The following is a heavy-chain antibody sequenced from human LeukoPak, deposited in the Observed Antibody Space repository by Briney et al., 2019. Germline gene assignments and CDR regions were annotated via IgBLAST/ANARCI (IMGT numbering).Heavy chain of an antibody. Sequence: ASVKVSCKLSGYTLTELSMHWVRQAPGKGLEWMGGFDPEDGETIYAQNFQGTFTITVDTATDTAYMELRSLRTEDTAVYFCATGGIYPDAFDMWGQGTMVTVSS. D-gene: IGHD2-2*02. CDR2: FDPEDGET. CDR1: GYTLTELS. CDR3: ATGGIYPDAFDM. V-gene: IGHV1-24*01. J-gene: IGHJ3*02.